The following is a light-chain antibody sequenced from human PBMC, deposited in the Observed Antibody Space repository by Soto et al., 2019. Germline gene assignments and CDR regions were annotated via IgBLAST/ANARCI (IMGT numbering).Light chain of an antibody. V-gene: IGLV1-44*01. J-gene: IGLJ1*01. Sequence: QSVLTQPPSASGTPGQRVTISCSGSSSNIGSNTVNSYQQLPGTAPKLLIYSNNQRPSGVPDRFSGSKSGTSASLAISGLQSEDEADYYCAAWDDSLNALFGTGTKLTVL. CDR1: SSNIGSNT. CDR3: AAWDDSLNAL. CDR2: SNN.